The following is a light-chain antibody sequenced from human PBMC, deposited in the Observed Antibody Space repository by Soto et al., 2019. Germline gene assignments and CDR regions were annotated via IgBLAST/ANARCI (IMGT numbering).Light chain of an antibody. CDR1: SSNIGSNT. CDR2: NDS. V-gene: IGLV1-44*01. J-gene: IGLJ3*02. Sequence: QPVLIQPPSASGTPGQRVTISCSGSSSNIGSNTVNWFQQVPGMAPRLLIYNDSQRPSGVPDRFSGSRSGTSASLAISGLQSDDEADFYCASWDVSLEAWVFGGGTQLTVL. CDR3: ASWDVSLEAWV.